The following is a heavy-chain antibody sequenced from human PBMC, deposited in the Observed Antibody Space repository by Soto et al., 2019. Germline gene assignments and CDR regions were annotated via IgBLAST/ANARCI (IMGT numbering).Heavy chain of an antibody. CDR2: ISYDGRKT. CDR3: ARDWATGGTYLGFDD. V-gene: IGHV3-30*04. CDR1: GFTFSNHG. J-gene: IGHJ4*02. Sequence: QVQLVESGGGLVQPGRSLGHSCAASGFTFSNHGIHWVRQAPGKGLEWVTFISYDGRKTYYADSVKGRFTISRDNSQNTVYLQMYSLRPEDTAVYFCARDWATGGTYLGFDDWGQGTLVTVSS. D-gene: IGHD2-8*02.